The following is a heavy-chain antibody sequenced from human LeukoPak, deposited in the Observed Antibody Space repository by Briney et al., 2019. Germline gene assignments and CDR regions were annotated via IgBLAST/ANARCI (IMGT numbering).Heavy chain of an antibody. Sequence: PSQTLSLTCTVSGGSISSGNYFWSWIRQHPGKGLEWIGYIYYSGNTYYNPSLESRVTISVDTSKNQFSLKLSPVTAADTAVYYCAREVIAAADTDAFDIWGQGTMVTVSS. V-gene: IGHV4-31*03. CDR2: IYYSGNT. J-gene: IGHJ3*02. CDR1: GGSISSGNYF. CDR3: AREVIAAADTDAFDI. D-gene: IGHD6-13*01.